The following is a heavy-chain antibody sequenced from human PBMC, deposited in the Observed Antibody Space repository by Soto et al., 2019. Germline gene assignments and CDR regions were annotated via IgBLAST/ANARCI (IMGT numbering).Heavy chain of an antibody. Sequence: PSETLSLTCTVSGGSISSSSYYWGWIRQPPGKGLEWIGSIFYSGSTYYNPSLKSRVTISVDTSKNQFSLKLSSVTAADTAVYYCARRYGHYGYWGQGTLVTVSS. CDR3: ARRYGHYGY. CDR2: IFYSGST. V-gene: IGHV4-39*07. D-gene: IGHD4-17*01. CDR1: GGSISSSSYY. J-gene: IGHJ4*02.